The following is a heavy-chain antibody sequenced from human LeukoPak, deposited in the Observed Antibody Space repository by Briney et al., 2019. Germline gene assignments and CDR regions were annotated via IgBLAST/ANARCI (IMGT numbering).Heavy chain of an antibody. CDR2: IYYSGSA. V-gene: IGHV4-39*07. J-gene: IGHJ4*02. CDR3: ARVMEQQPDRSFDY. CDR1: GGSIDSSSYY. D-gene: IGHD1/OR15-1a*01. Sequence: SETLSLTCTVSGGSIDSSSYYWGWIRQPPGKGLEWIGSIYYSGSAYYNPSLESRVTISVDTSKNQFSLSLSSVTAADTAVYYCARVMEQQPDRSFDYWGQGTLVTVSS.